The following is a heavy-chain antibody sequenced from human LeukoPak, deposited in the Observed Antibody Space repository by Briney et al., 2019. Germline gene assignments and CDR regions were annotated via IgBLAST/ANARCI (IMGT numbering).Heavy chain of an antibody. CDR1: GFTFGDYA. D-gene: IGHD1-1*01. V-gene: IGHV3-49*03. Sequence: GGSLRLSCTASGFTFGDYAMSWIRQAPGKGLEWVGFIRSKAYGETADYAASVKGRFTISRDDSKAIAYLQMNSLKTEDTAVYHCTRDRGAYNLYDYWGQGTLVTVPS. CDR3: TRDRGAYNLYDY. CDR2: IRSKAYGETA. J-gene: IGHJ4*02.